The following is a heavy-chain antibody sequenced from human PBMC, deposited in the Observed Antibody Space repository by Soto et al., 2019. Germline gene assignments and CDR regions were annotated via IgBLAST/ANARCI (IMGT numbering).Heavy chain of an antibody. CDR2: ISYDGSNK. V-gene: IGHV3-30-3*01. CDR3: ARDSLYCSGGSCYLTNWFDP. D-gene: IGHD2-15*01. CDR1: GFTFSSYA. Sequence: QVQLVESGGGVVQPGRSMRLSCAASGFTFSSYAMHWVRQAPGKGLEWVAVISYDGSNKYYADSVKGRFTISRDNSKNTLYLQMNSQRAEDTAVYYCARDSLYCSGGSCYLTNWFDPWGQGTLVTVSS. J-gene: IGHJ5*02.